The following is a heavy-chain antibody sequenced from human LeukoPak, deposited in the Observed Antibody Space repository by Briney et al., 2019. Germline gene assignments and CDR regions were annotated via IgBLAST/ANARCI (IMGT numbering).Heavy chain of an antibody. CDR1: GFTFSSYT. Sequence: GGSLRLSCSASGFTFSSYTMNWVHLAPGKGLEWVSSISSGSGYIQYEDSVKGRFAISRDTAENSVFLQMGSLRVDDSALYYCVRGWFDFWGQGTPVTVSS. J-gene: IGHJ5*01. CDR2: ISSGSGYI. V-gene: IGHV3-21*01. CDR3: VRGWFDF.